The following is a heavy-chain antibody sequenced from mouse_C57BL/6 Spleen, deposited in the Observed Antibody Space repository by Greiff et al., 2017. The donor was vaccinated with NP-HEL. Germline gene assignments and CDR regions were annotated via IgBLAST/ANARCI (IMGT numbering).Heavy chain of an antibody. J-gene: IGHJ3*01. D-gene: IGHD1-1*01. CDR1: GYTFTSYW. CDR2: IHPNSGST. V-gene: IGHV1-64*01. Sequence: QVQLKQPGAELVKPGASVKLSCKASGYTFTSYWMHWVKQRPGQGLEWIGMIHPNSGSTNYNEKFKSKATLTVDKSSSTAYMQLSSLTSEDSAVYYCAVFITTVVAPAYWGQGTLVTVSA. CDR3: AVFITTVVAPAY.